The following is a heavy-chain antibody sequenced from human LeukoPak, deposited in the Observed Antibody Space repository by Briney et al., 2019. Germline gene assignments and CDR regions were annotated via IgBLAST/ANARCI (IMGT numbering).Heavy chain of an antibody. CDR2: INPSGGST. J-gene: IGHJ4*02. V-gene: IGHV1-46*01. CDR1: GYTFTSYY. Sequence: ASVKVSCKASGYTFTSYYMHWVRQAPGKGLQWMGIINPSGGSTTYAQKFQGRVTMVRDMSTTVYMELSSLTSEDTAVYYCARSRDFYGGDGYDYWGQGTLVTVSS. CDR3: ARSRDFYGGDGYDY. D-gene: IGHD4-23*01.